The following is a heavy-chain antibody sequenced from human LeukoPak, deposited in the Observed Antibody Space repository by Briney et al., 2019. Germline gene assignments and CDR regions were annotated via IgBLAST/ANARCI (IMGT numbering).Heavy chain of an antibody. V-gene: IGHV3-30*18. CDR2: ISYDGTKK. CDR3: AKEPDSGWYEGLFDY. Sequence: EGSLRLSCAASGFTFSSYGMHWVRQAPGKGLEWVAVISYDGTKKYYADSVKGRFTISRDNSKNTLYLQMNSLRAEDTAVYYCAKEPDSGWYEGLFDYWGQGTLVTVSS. D-gene: IGHD6-19*01. J-gene: IGHJ4*02. CDR1: GFTFSSYG.